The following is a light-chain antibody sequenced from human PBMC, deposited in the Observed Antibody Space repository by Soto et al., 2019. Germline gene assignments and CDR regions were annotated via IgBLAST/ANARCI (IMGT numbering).Light chain of an antibody. J-gene: IGLJ2*01. CDR2: YDS. CDR1: NIGSKS. V-gene: IGLV3-21*04. Sequence: SYELTQPPSVSVAPGKTARITCGGNNIGSKSVHWYQQKPGQAPVLVIYYDSDRPSGIPERLSGSNSGNTATLTISRVEAGDEADYYCQVWDSSSDRDVGFGGGTKLTFL. CDR3: QVWDSSSDRDVG.